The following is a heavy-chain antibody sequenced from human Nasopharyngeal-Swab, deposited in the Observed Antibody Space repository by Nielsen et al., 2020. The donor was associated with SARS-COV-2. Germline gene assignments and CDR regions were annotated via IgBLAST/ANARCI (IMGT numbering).Heavy chain of an antibody. J-gene: IGHJ3*02. D-gene: IGHD4-23*01. CDR2: IYSGGST. Sequence: GESLKISCAASGFTVSSNYMSWVRQAPGKGLEWVSVIYSGGSTYYADSVKGRFTISRDNSKNTLYLQMNSLRAEDTAVYYCARDAFRWIGAFDIWGQGTMVTVSS. V-gene: IGHV3-53*01. CDR3: ARDAFRWIGAFDI. CDR1: GFTVSSNY.